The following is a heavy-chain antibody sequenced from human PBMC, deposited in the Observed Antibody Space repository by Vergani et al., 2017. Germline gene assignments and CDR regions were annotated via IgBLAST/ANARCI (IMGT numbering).Heavy chain of an antibody. J-gene: IGHJ4*02. D-gene: IGHD3-3*01. Sequence: EVQLVESGGGLVQPGGSLRLSCAASGFTFNSYEMNWVRQAPGKGLEWVSYISSGGITIYYADSVKGRFTISRDNGKNSLFLQMNSLRAEDTAVYYCAREGASGGASDYWGQGTLVTVSS. CDR3: AREGASGGASDY. CDR1: GFTFNSYE. CDR2: ISSGGITI. V-gene: IGHV3-48*03.